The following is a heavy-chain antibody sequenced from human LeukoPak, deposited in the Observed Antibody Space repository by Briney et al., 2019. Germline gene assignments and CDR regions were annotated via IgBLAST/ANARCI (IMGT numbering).Heavy chain of an antibody. CDR3: ARDRGHYYDSSGYWVFDL. V-gene: IGHV1-69*13. D-gene: IGHD3-22*01. CDR1: GGTFSSYA. J-gene: IGHJ2*01. CDR2: IIPIFGTA. Sequence: VASVKVSCKASGGTFSSYAISWVRQAPGQGLEWMGGIIPIFGTANYAQKFQGRVTITADESTSTAYMELSSLRSEDTAVYYCARDRGHYYDSSGYWVFDLWGRGTLVTVSS.